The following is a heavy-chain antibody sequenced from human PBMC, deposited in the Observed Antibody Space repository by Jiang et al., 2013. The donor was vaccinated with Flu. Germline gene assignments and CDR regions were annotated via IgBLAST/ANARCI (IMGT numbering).Heavy chain of an antibody. Sequence: EVKKDLGPSVTVSCKASGYTFTDYYIHWVRQAPGQGLEWMGIINTSGGRTTYAQKFQGRVTMTRDTSTNTVYMELSSLTSEDTATYFCARDPPGVKFPPGSRSPEVYGMDVWGPGTTVTVSS. V-gene: IGHV1-46*03. D-gene: IGHD3-10*01. CDR2: INTSGGRT. CDR1: GYTFTDYY. J-gene: IGHJ6*02. CDR3: ARDPPGVKFPPGSRSPEVYGMDV.